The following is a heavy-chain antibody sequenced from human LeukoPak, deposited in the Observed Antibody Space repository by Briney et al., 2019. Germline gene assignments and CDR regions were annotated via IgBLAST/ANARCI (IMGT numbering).Heavy chain of an antibody. J-gene: IGHJ4*02. CDR1: GGSISSSSYY. V-gene: IGHV4-39*01. Sequence: PSETLSLTCTVSGGSISSSSYYWGWIRQPPGKGLEWIGSIFDGGTYDNPSLQSRVTMSVSTSKNQFSLKLSSVTAADTAVYYCVRQAVYYGSGSLDYWGQGPWSPSPQ. CDR2: IFDGGT. CDR3: VRQAVYYGSGSLDY. D-gene: IGHD3-10*01.